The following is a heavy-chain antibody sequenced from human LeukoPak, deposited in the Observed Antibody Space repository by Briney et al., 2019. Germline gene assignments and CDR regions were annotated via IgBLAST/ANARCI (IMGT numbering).Heavy chain of an antibody. CDR3: ARDLGNLDAFDI. J-gene: IGHJ3*02. CDR1: GGSFSGYY. V-gene: IGHV4-34*01. Sequence: PSETLSLTCAVYGGSFSGYYWSWIRQPPGKGLEWIGEINHSGSTNYNPSLKSRVTISVGTSKNQFSLKLSSVTAADTAVYYCARDLGNLDAFDIWGQGTMVTVSS. D-gene: IGHD7-27*01. CDR2: INHSGST.